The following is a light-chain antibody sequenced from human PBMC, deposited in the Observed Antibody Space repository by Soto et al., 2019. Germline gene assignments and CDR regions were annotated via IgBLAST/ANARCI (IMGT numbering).Light chain of an antibody. V-gene: IGKV3-15*01. Sequence: PPSPDTLSLSPGERVTRSCRASQGVSSSYLAWYQQKPGQAPRLLIYAASTRATGIPDRFSGSVSGTEFTLTISSLQSEDFAVYYCQQYNNWPSWTFGQ. CDR3: QQYNNWPSWT. CDR1: QGVSSSY. CDR2: AAS. J-gene: IGKJ1*01.